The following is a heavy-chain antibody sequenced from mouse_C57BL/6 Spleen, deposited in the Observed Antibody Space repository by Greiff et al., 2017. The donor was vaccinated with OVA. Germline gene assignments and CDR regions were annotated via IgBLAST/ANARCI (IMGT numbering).Heavy chain of an antibody. CDR2: IYPGSGST. CDR3: ARKPIYYDYDGFAY. Sequence: QVQLKQPGAELVKPGASVKMSCKASGYTFTSYWITWVKQRPGQGLEWIGDIYPGSGSTNYNEKFKSKATLTVDTSSSTAYMQLSSLTSEDSAVYYCARKPIYYDYDGFAYWGQGTLVTVSA. V-gene: IGHV1-55*01. J-gene: IGHJ3*01. D-gene: IGHD2-4*01. CDR1: GYTFTSYW.